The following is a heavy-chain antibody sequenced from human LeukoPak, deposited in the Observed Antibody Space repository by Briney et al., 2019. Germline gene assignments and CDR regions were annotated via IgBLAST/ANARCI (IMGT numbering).Heavy chain of an antibody. J-gene: IGHJ4*02. Sequence: GGSLRLSCAASGFSFSDYTMHWVRQAPGKGLEWVAFISNDGNNKYSADAVKGRFTISRDNSKNTLFLEMNSLRAEDTAVYYCAKSEYYCSGGSCYGPFDYWGQGTLVTVSS. D-gene: IGHD2-15*01. CDR3: AKSEYYCSGGSCYGPFDY. CDR1: GFSFSDYT. V-gene: IGHV3-30*04. CDR2: ISNDGNNK.